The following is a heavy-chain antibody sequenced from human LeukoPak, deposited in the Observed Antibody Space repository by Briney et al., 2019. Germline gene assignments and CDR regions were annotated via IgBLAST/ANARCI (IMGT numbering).Heavy chain of an antibody. V-gene: IGHV3-7*04. CDR2: IKQDGSEE. CDR3: AGGFGFLIES. D-gene: IGHD3-16*01. CDR1: GFTFSSYY. Sequence: GGSLRLSCAASGFTFSSYYIAWVRQAPGKGLEWVANIKQDGSEEYYVGSVKGRFTISRDNAKNSLYLQLNSLRVEDTAVYFCAGGFGFLIESWGQGTLVTVSS. J-gene: IGHJ4*02.